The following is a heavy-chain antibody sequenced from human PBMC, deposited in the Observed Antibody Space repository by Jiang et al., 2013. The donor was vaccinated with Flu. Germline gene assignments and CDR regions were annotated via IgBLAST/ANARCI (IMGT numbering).Heavy chain of an antibody. D-gene: IGHD6-13*01. CDR2: SILVTLIP. Sequence: MPGKGLEWMGSSILVTLIPDTARPSQGQVTISADKSISTAYLQWSSLKASDTAMYYCARHSSADAFDIWGQGTMVTVSS. CDR3: ARHSSADAFDI. V-gene: IGHV5-51*01. J-gene: IGHJ3*02.